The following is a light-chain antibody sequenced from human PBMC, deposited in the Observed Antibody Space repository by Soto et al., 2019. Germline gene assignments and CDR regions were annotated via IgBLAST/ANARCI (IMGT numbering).Light chain of an antibody. CDR3: HSYDNSLSGPVV. CDR2: GSS. J-gene: IGLJ2*01. Sequence: QSVLTQPPSVSGAPGQRVTISCTGSSSNIGAGYDVHWYQQRPGTAPKLLIYGSSNRPAGVPDRFSGSKAGTSASLAITGLQAEDEADYYCHSYDNSLSGPVVFGGGTKLTVL. V-gene: IGLV1-40*01. CDR1: SSNIGAGYD.